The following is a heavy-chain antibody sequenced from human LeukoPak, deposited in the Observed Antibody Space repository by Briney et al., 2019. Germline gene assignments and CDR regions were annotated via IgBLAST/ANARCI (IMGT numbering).Heavy chain of an antibody. CDR2: INHSGST. D-gene: IGHD3-3*01. J-gene: IGHJ6*03. CDR3: ARVPFLRYDFWSGYPVYMDV. V-gene: IGHV4-34*01. Sequence: SETLSLTCAVYGGSFSGYYWSWIRQPPGKALEWIGEINHSGSTNYNPSLKSRVTISVDTSKNQFSLKLSSVTAADTAVYYCARVPFLRYDFWSGYPVYMDVWGKGTTVTVSS. CDR1: GGSFSGYY.